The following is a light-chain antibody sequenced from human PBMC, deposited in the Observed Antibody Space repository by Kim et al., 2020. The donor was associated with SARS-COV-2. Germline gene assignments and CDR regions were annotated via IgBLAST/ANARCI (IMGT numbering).Light chain of an antibody. J-gene: IGKJ1*01. Sequence: LSASIGDTITITCRASQTIRNYLNWYQQKPGKAPKVLIYATSSLQSGVPSRFSGSGSGTEFALTISSVQPEDFATYYCQQSFSSPTVGQGTKLEI. CDR1: QTIRNY. CDR3: QQSFSSPT. CDR2: ATS. V-gene: IGKV1-39*01.